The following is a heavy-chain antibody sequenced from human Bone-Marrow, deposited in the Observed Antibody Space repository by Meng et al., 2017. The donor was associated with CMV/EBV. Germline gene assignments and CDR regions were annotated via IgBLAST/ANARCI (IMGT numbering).Heavy chain of an antibody. CDR3: ARDGLGNLEDY. Sequence: GESLKISCAASGFTFSSYSMNWVRQAPGKGLEWVSYISSSRSTIYYADFVKGRFTISRDNAKNSLYLQMNSLRAEDTAVYYCARDGLGNLEDYWGQGTLVTVSS. CDR2: ISSSRSTI. V-gene: IGHV3-48*04. J-gene: IGHJ4*02. D-gene: IGHD3-10*01. CDR1: GFTFSSYS.